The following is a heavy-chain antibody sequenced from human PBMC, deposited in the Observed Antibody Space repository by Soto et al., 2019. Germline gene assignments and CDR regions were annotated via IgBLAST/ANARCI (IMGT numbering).Heavy chain of an antibody. V-gene: IGHV1-46*01. D-gene: IGHD3-22*01. J-gene: IGHJ4*01. CDR3: ARMADVDYYDSSGYYDGGSYFDY. Sequence: ASVKVSCKASGYTFTSYYMHWVRQAPGQGLEWMGIINPSGGSTSYAQKFQGRVTMTRDTSTSTVYMELSSLRSEDTAVYYCARMADVDYYDSSGYYDGGSYFDYWGQ. CDR2: INPSGGST. CDR1: GYTFTSYY.